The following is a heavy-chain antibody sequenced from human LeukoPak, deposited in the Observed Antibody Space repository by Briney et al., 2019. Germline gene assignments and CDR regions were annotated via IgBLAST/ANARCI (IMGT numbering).Heavy chain of an antibody. J-gene: IGHJ4*02. CDR3: ARARGYYYDSSGYSDY. D-gene: IGHD3-22*01. CDR1: GGSFSGYY. CDR2: INHSGST. V-gene: IGHV4-34*01. Sequence: SETLSLTCAVYGGSFSGYYWSWIRQPPGEGLEWIGEINHSGSTNYNPSLKSRVTISVDTSKNQFSLKLSSVTAADTAVYYCARARGYYYDSSGYSDYWGQGTLVTVSS.